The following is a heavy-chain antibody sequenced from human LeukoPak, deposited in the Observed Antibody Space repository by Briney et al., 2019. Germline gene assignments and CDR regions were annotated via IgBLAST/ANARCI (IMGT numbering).Heavy chain of an antibody. J-gene: IGHJ5*02. Sequence: PSETLSLTCTVASDSVSSYYWSWIRQPPRKGLEWIGYIHYTGTTSYNPPLKSRVTISVDTSKNQFSLTLSSVTAADTAVYYCARDRDDSSTYYFRLDPWGQGTLVTVSS. V-gene: IGHV4-59*02. CDR1: SDSVSSYY. CDR2: IHYTGTT. CDR3: ARDRDDSSTYYFRLDP. D-gene: IGHD3-22*01.